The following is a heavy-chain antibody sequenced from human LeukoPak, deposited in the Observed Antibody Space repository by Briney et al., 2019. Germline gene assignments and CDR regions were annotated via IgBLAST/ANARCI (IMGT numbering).Heavy chain of an antibody. CDR1: GFTFDDYG. CDR2: INWNGGST. D-gene: IGHD4-17*01. J-gene: IGHJ4*02. V-gene: IGHV3-20*04. Sequence: PGGSLRLSCAASGFTFDDYGMSWVRQAPGKGLEWVSGINWNGGSTGYADSVKGRFTISRDNAKNSLYLQMNSLRAEDTALYYCARDRGARGYGDLDYYFDYWGQGTLVTVSS. CDR3: ARDRGARGYGDLDYYFDY.